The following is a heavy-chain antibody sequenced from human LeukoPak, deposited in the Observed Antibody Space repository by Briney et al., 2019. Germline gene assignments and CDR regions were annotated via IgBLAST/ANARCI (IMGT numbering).Heavy chain of an antibody. V-gene: IGHV6-1*01. CDR1: GDSVSSNLVT. CDR3: ARATGGIFDF. J-gene: IGHJ4*02. CDR2: TYYRSKWSY. Sequence: SQTLSLTCAISGDSVSSNLVTWSWIRQSPSGGLEWLGRTYYRSKWSYDYAISVKSRITINPDTSKNQFSLQLDSVTPEDTAIFYCARATGGIFDFWGQGTLVTVSS. D-gene: IGHD1-26*01.